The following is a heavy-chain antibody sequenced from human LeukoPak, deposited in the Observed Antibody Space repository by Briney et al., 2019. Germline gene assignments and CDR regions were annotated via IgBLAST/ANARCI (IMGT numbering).Heavy chain of an antibody. J-gene: IGHJ4*02. D-gene: IGHD5-12*01. CDR1: GFTFSSYS. CDR3: ARGGYTGYDFAFDY. Sequence: GGSLRLSCAASGFTFSSYSMNWVRQAPGKGLEWVSSISSTSSYIYYADSVQGRFTISRDNAKNSLYVQMNSLRAEDTAVYYCARGGYTGYDFAFDYWGQGTLVTVSS. V-gene: IGHV3-21*01. CDR2: ISSTSSYI.